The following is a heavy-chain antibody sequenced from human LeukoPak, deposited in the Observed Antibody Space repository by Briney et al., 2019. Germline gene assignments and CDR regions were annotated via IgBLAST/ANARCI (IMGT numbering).Heavy chain of an antibody. Sequence: GGSLRLSSAASGFTFSTYCMHWVRQPPGKGLVWVSQICTDGGSIKYADSVRGRFTISRDNAKNTLYLQMNSLRAEDTAVYYCVRGVPVTPGIDYWGQGTLVTVSS. D-gene: IGHD2-2*01. V-gene: IGHV3-74*01. CDR1: GFTFSTYC. J-gene: IGHJ4*02. CDR3: VRGVPVTPGIDY. CDR2: ICTDGGSI.